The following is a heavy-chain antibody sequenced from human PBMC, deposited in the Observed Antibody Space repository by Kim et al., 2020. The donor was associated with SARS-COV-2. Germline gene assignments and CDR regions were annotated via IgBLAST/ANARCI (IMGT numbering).Heavy chain of an antibody. J-gene: IGHJ4*02. Sequence: SPSVQGQVTISADKSSSTAYLQWSSLKASDTAMYYCARQGGCGGVIAYDYWGQGTLVTVSS. D-gene: IGHD3-16*02. V-gene: IGHV5-51*01. CDR3: ARQGGCGGVIAYDY.